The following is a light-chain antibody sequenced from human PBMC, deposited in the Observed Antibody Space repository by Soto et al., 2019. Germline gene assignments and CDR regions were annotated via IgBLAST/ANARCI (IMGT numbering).Light chain of an antibody. CDR2: DVS. CDR1: QSVRSN. J-gene: IGKJ5*01. V-gene: IGKV3-11*01. CDR3: QQRSNWPRT. Sequence: EIVLTHSPGTLSLSPCERATLSVRASQSVRSNLAWYQHKPGQAPRLLIYDVSNRATGIPARFSGSGSGTDFTLTISSLEPEDFAVYYCQQRSNWPRTFGQGTRLEIK.